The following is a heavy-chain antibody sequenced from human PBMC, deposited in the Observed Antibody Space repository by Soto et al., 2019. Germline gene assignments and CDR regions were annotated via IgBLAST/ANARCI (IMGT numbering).Heavy chain of an antibody. CDR1: GGSISSYY. J-gene: IGHJ6*02. CDR3: ARDALTMVIPYYYYFAMDV. Sequence: PSEILSLTCTVSGGSISSYYWSWIRQPPGKGLEWIGYISYSGSTNYNPSPKSRVTISLDTSKNQFSLKLSSVTAADTAVYYCARDALTMVIPYYYYFAMDVWGQGTTVTVSS. D-gene: IGHD4-17*01. CDR2: ISYSGST. V-gene: IGHV4-59*01.